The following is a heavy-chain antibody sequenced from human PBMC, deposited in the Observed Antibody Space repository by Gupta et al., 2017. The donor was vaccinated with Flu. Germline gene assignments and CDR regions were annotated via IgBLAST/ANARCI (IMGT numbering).Heavy chain of an antibody. Sequence: QVQLQESGPGLVKPSQTLSLMCSVSGASVNSGAHYWNWIRQLPGKGLEWIGYITNTGRRKYTPSLESRLIISLDTSKNQFSLALTSVTAADTAVDFCTGIHSGNIYGYFDPWGQGALVTVSS. D-gene: IGHD5-18*01. CDR3: TGIHSGNIYGYFDP. V-gene: IGHV4-31*03. CDR1: GASVNSGAHY. CDR2: ITNTGRR. J-gene: IGHJ5*02.